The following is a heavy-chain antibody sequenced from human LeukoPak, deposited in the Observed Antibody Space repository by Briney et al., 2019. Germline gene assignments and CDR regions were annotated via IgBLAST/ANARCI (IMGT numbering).Heavy chain of an antibody. CDR1: GLTFSSYA. D-gene: IGHD4-17*01. J-gene: IGHJ3*02. CDR3: AKDPPRYGDPRKNAFDI. V-gene: IGHV3-23*01. Sequence: GGSLRLSCAASGLTFSSYAMSWVRQAPGKGLEWVSAISGSGGSTYYADSVKGRFTISRDNPKNTLYLQMNSLRAEDTAVYYCAKDPPRYGDPRKNAFDIWGQGTMVTVSS. CDR2: ISGSGGST.